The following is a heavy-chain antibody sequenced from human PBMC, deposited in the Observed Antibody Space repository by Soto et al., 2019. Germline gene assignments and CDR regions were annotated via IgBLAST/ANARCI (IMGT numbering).Heavy chain of an antibody. V-gene: IGHV3-23*01. D-gene: IGHD5-12*01. CDR3: AKDGDTNIVGNYFDY. Sequence: EVQLLESGGGLVQPGGSLRLSCSASGFTFSNYAMNWVRQAPGKGLEWVSAISGSGGFTYYAESVKGRFTISRDNSKNPLFLQMNSLRAEDTAVFYCAKDGDTNIVGNYFDYWGQGTLVTVSS. CDR2: ISGSGGFT. J-gene: IGHJ4*02. CDR1: GFTFSNYA.